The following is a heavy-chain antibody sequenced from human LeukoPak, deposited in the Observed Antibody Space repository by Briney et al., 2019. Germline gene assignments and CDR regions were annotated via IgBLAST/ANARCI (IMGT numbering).Heavy chain of an antibody. Sequence: SETLSLTCAVYGVSLRGYYWSWIRQSPEKGLEWIGEISHEGDSIYNPSLKSRLTLSVDMSKNQFSLNLRSVTAADTAVYYCARGRNYVSDYYFDGWGKGTTVIVSS. CDR1: GVSLRGYY. D-gene: IGHD1-7*01. CDR3: ARGRNYVSDYYFDG. CDR2: ISHEGDS. V-gene: IGHV4-34*01. J-gene: IGHJ6*03.